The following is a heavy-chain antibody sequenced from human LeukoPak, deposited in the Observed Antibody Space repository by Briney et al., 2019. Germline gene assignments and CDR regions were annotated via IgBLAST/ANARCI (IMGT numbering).Heavy chain of an antibody. CDR2: IIPIFGTA. J-gene: IGHJ6*03. CDR3: ARSIVVVPAAIRPYYYYMDV. CDR1: GGTFSSYA. Sequence: SVKVSCKASGGTFSSYAISWVRQAPGQGLEWMGGIIPIFGTANYAQKFQGRVTITADESTSTAYMELSSLRSEDTAVYYCARSIVVVPAAIRPYYYYMDVWGKGTTVTVSS. D-gene: IGHD2-2*02. V-gene: IGHV1-69*13.